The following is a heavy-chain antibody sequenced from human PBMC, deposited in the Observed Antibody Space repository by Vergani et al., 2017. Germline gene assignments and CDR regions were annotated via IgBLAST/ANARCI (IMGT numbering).Heavy chain of an antibody. Sequence: EVQLLESGGNLVQPGGSLRLSCAASGFTFTNFAMTWVRQAPGEGLEWVSGISGSGGFTYYADSVKGRFTISRDNSKNTLFLQMNNFRAEDTPVYYCAEDNVPGYYDSSGYSDYWGQGTLVTVSS. V-gene: IGHV3-23*01. D-gene: IGHD3-22*01. CDR3: AEDNVPGYYDSSGYSDY. CDR2: ISGSGGFT. CDR1: GFTFTNFA. J-gene: IGHJ4*02.